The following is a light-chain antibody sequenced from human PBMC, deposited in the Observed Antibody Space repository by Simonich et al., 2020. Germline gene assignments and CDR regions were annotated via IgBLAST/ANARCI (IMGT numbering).Light chain of an antibody. CDR3: QQYYSTPPT. Sequence: DIQMTQSPSTLSASVGDRVTITCRASQRISSWLAWYQQKPGKAPKLLLYAASRLESGVPSRFSGSGSGTDYTLTISSLQPEDFATYYCQQYYSTPPTFGGGTKVEIK. CDR1: QRISSW. CDR2: AAS. J-gene: IGKJ4*01. V-gene: IGKV1-NL1*01.